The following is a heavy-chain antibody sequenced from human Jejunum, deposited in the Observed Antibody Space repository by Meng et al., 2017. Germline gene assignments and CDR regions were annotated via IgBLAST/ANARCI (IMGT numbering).Heavy chain of an antibody. V-gene: IGHV4-4*02. CDR2: IHHSGST. Sequence: VRLPGSGPGLLKPSGTLSLTCGVSGGCISSSDWWSWVRQPPGKGLEWIGEIHHSGSTNYNPSLKSRVTISVDKSKNQFSLKLSSVTAADTAVYYCAREWSGSFRHFDYWGQGTLVTVSS. J-gene: IGHJ4*02. CDR3: AREWSGSFRHFDY. D-gene: IGHD3-16*02. CDR1: GGCISSSDW.